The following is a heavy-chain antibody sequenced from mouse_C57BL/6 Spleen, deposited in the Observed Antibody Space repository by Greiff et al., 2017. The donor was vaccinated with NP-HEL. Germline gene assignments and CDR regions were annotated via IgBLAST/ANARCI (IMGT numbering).Heavy chain of an antibody. CDR2: INPSSGYT. J-gene: IGHJ4*01. CDR1: GYTFTSYW. CDR3: ARRDYYGSSYPYAMDY. V-gene: IGHV1-7*01. D-gene: IGHD1-1*01. Sequence: QVQLKESGAELAKPGASVKLSCKASGYTFTSYWMHWVKQRPGQGLEWIGYINPSSGYTKYNQKFKDKATFTADKSSSTAYMQLSSLTYEDSAVYYCARRDYYGSSYPYAMDYWGQGTSVTVSS.